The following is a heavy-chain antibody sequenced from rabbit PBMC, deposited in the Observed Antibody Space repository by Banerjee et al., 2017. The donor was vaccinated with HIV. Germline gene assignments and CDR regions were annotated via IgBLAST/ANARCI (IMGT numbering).Heavy chain of an antibody. V-gene: IGHV1S45*01. CDR2: INTSSGNT. CDR1: GFSFSSGYW. D-gene: IGHD7-1*01. CDR3: ARDLGGYAGYGDL. J-gene: IGHJ3*01. Sequence: QEQLEESGGDLVKPGASLTLTCTASGFSFSSGYWMCWVRQAPGKGLEWIACINTSSGNTVYASWAKGRFTISKTSSTTVTLQMTSLTAADTATYFCARDLGGYAGYGDLWGQGTLVT.